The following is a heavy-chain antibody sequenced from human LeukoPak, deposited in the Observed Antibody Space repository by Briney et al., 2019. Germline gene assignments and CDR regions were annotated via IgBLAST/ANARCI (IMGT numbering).Heavy chain of an antibody. J-gene: IGHJ3*02. CDR2: IYYSGST. Sequence: PSETLSLTCTVSGGSISSYYWSWIRQPPGKGLEWIGYIYYSGSTNYNPSLKSRVTISVDTSKNQFFLKLSSVTAADTAVYYCAMRGTTYAFDIWGQGTMVTVSS. D-gene: IGHD2-2*01. CDR1: GGSISSYY. V-gene: IGHV4-59*01. CDR3: AMRGTTYAFDI.